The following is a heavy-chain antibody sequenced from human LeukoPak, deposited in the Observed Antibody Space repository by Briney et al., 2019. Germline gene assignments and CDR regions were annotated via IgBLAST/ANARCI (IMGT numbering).Heavy chain of an antibody. CDR3: ARERYRRFDP. J-gene: IGHJ5*02. Sequence: SETLSLTCTVSGGSISSGDYYWSWIRQHPGKGLEWIGYIYYSGSTHYNPSLKSRVIISVDTSKNQFSLKLSSVTAADTAVYYCARERYRRFDPWGQGTLVTVSS. D-gene: IGHD1-26*01. CDR1: GGSISSGDYY. CDR2: IYYSGST. V-gene: IGHV4-31*03.